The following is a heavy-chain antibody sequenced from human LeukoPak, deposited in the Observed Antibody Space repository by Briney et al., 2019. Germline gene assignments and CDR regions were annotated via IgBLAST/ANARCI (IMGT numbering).Heavy chain of an antibody. CDR2: ISYDGSNK. V-gene: IGHV3-30*18. D-gene: IGHD6-19*01. CDR1: GFTFSSYG. J-gene: IGHJ4*02. CDR3: AKKSGDSSGWFVDS. Sequence: GGSLRLSCAASGFTFSSYGMHWVRQAPGKGLEWVAVISYDGSNKYYVDSVKGRFTISRDNSKNTLYLQMNSLRAEDTAVYYRAKKSGDSSGWFVDSWGQGTLVTVSS.